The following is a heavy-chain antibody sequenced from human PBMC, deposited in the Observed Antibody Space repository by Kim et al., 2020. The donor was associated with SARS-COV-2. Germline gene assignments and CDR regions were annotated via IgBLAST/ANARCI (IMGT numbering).Heavy chain of an antibody. V-gene: IGHV4-39*01. D-gene: IGHD1-26*01. CDR1: GGSISSSSYY. CDR3: ARHRGDSGSYFPPEVDI. CDR2: IYYSGST. Sequence: SETLSLTCTVSGGSISSSSYYWGWIRQPPGKGLEWIGSIYYSGSTYYNPSLKSRVTISVDTSKNQFSLKLSSVTAADTAVYYCARHRGDSGSYFPPEVDIWGRGTMVTVSS. J-gene: IGHJ3*02.